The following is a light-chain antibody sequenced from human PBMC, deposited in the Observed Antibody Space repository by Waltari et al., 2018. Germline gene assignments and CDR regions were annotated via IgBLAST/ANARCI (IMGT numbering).Light chain of an antibody. CDR1: SGHSSNV. CDR3: QTGGHGTWV. Sequence: QLVVTQSPSASASLGASVKLTCTLSSGHSSNVIAWLQQQPEKGPRYLMKVNSDGSHSKGDEMPDRFSGASSGAERYLTISNLQSEDEADYYCQTGGHGTWVFGGGTKLTVL. V-gene: IGLV4-69*01. J-gene: IGLJ3*02. CDR2: VNSDGSH.